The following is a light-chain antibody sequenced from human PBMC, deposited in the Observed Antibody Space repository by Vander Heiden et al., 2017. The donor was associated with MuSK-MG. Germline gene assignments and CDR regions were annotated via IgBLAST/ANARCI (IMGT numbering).Light chain of an antibody. J-gene: IGKJ4*01. V-gene: IGKV1-39*01. CDR1: QSISSY. Sequence: DIQMTQSPSSLSASVGDRVTITCRASQSISSYLNWYQQKPGKAPKLLIYAASSLQSGVPSRVSGSGSGTDFTLTISSLQPEDFATYYCQQSDSTLLTFGGGTKVEIK. CDR3: QQSDSTLLT. CDR2: AAS.